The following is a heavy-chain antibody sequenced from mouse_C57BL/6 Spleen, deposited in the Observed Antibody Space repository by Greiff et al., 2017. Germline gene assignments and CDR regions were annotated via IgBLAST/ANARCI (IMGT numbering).Heavy chain of an antibody. CDR3: GRGGPGSWFAY. Sequence: VQLQQPGAELVMPGASVKLSCKASGYTFTSYWMHWVKQRPGQGLEWIGEIDPSDSYTNYNQKFKGKSTLTVDKSSSTAYMQLSSLTSEDAAVYYCGRGGPGSWFAYWGQGTLVTVSA. V-gene: IGHV1-69*01. CDR1: GYTFTSYW. J-gene: IGHJ3*01. D-gene: IGHD3-3*01. CDR2: IDPSDSYT.